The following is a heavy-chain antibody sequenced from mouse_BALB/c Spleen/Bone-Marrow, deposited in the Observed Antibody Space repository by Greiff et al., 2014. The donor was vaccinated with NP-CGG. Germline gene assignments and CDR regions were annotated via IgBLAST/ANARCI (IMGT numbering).Heavy chain of an antibody. Sequence: VQLQQSGGGLVKPGGSLKLSCAASGFTFSGYAMSWVRRTPEKRLEWVATISSGGSYTYYPDSVKGRFTISRDNAKNTLYLQMSSLRSEDTAMYYCASLTGRDYWGQGTTLTVSA. CDR3: ASLTGRDY. CDR1: GFTFSGYA. J-gene: IGHJ2*01. CDR2: ISSGGSYT. V-gene: IGHV5-9-3*01. D-gene: IGHD4-1*01.